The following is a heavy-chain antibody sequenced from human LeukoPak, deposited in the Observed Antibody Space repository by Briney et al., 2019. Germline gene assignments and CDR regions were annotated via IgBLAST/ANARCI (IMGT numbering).Heavy chain of an antibody. CDR2: VSHSGNA. J-gene: IGHJ4*02. D-gene: IGHD3-3*01. V-gene: IGHV4-59*01. CDR1: GDSISTYY. CDR3: ARGSFTYYDFWSGYSYFDN. Sequence: PSETLSLTCTISGDSISTYYWSWVRQPPGKGLEWIGDVSHSGNANYNPSLNYNPSLKSRVSISTDTSKNQFSLRLSSVTAEDTAVYYCARGSFTYYDFWSGYSYFDNWGQGTLVTVSS.